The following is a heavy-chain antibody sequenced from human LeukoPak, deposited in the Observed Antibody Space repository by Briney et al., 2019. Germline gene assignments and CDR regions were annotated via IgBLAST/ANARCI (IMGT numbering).Heavy chain of an antibody. J-gene: IGHJ4*02. Sequence: GASVKVSCKAAGYSFTTFHINWVRQAPGQGPEWMGWVNPDTGNTGFAQKFQGRVTITQNSSVTTVYMELSSLTSEDTAVYYCARGRIYYFDYWGQGTLVTVSS. V-gene: IGHV1-8*03. CDR2: VNPDTGNT. D-gene: IGHD2/OR15-2a*01. CDR1: GYSFTTFH. CDR3: ARGRIYYFDY.